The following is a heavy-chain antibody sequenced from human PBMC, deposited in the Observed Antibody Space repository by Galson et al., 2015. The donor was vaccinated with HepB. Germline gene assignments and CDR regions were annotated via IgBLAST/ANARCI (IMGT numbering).Heavy chain of an antibody. J-gene: IGHJ3*02. CDR3: ARDGEMATIHAFDI. Sequence: SLRLSCAASGFTFSSYSMNWVRQAPGKGLEWVSYISSSSSTIYYADSVKGRFTISRDNAKNSLYLQMNSLRAEDTAVYYCARDGEMATIHAFDIWGQGTMVTVSS. CDR2: ISSSSSTI. D-gene: IGHD5-24*01. V-gene: IGHV3-48*01. CDR1: GFTFSSYS.